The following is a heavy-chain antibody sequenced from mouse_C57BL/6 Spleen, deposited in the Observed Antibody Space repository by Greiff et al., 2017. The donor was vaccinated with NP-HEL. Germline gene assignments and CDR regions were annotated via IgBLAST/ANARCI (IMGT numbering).Heavy chain of an antibody. J-gene: IGHJ3*01. V-gene: IGHV5-4*01. D-gene: IGHD3-2*02. Sequence: EVQGVESGGGLVKPGGSLKLSCAASGFTFSSYAMSWVRQTPEKRLEWVATISDGGSYTYYPDNVKGRFTISRDNAKNNLYLQMSHLKSEDTAMYYCARDRAAQAPWFAYWGQGTLVTVSA. CDR2: ISDGGSYT. CDR1: GFTFSSYA. CDR3: ARDRAAQAPWFAY.